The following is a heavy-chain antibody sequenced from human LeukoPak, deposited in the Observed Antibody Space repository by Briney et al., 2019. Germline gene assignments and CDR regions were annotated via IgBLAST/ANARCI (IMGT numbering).Heavy chain of an antibody. Sequence: SETLSLTCVVSGGSISSSKWWSWVRQPPGKGLEWIGEMYYSGSTNYNPSLKSRVTISVDNSKKQFSLKLSSVTAADTAVYYCARVGEAYSSGRNYKWFDPWGQGTMVIVSS. D-gene: IGHD6-19*01. CDR1: GGSISSSKW. CDR2: MYYSGST. CDR3: ARVGEAYSSGRNYKWFDP. J-gene: IGHJ5*02. V-gene: IGHV4-4*02.